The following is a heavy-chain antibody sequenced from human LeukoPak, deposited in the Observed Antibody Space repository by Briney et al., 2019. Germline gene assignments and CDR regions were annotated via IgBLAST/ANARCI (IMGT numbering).Heavy chain of an antibody. CDR3: ARTLRLGELSLGY. CDR1: GFTFRVSA. Sequence: GGSLRLSCAASGFTFRVSAMHWVRQAPGKGLEWVAFIRYDGSNKYYADSVKGRFTISRDNSKNTLYLQMNSLRAGDTAVYYCARTLRLGELSLGYWGQGTLVTVSS. CDR2: IRYDGSNK. D-gene: IGHD3-16*02. J-gene: IGHJ4*02. V-gene: IGHV3-30*04.